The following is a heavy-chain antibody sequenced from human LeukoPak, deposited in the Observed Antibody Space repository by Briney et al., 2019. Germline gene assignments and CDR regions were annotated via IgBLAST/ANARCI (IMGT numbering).Heavy chain of an antibody. J-gene: IGHJ4*02. D-gene: IGHD2-15*01. V-gene: IGHV3-7*01. CDR2: IKQDGSEK. Sequence: GGSLRLSCAASGLTFSSYWMSWVRQAPRKGLEWVANIKQDGSEKYYVDSVKGRFTISRDNAKNSLYLQMNSLRAEDTAVYYCARGPRYCSGGSCYSAGYWGQGTLVTVSS. CDR1: GLTFSSYW. CDR3: ARGPRYCSGGSCYSAGY.